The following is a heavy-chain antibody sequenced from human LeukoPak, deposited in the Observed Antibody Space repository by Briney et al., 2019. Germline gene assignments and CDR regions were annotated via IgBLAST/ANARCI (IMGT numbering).Heavy chain of an antibody. CDR1: GFTFSSYG. Sequence: GGSLRLSCGASGFTFSSYGMHWVRQAPGKGLEWVAVISYDGSNKYYADSVKGRFTISRDNSKNTLYLQMNSLRAEDTAVYYCAKDPDSSSWFKPPDYWGQGTLVTVSS. V-gene: IGHV3-30*18. CDR3: AKDPDSSSWFKPPDY. D-gene: IGHD6-13*01. J-gene: IGHJ4*02. CDR2: ISYDGSNK.